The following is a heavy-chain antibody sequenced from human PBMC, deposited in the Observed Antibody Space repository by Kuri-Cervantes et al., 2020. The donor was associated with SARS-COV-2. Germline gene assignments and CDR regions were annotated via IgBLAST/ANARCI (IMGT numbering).Heavy chain of an antibody. CDR2: IWYDGSNK. J-gene: IGHJ4*02. Sequence: GSLRLSCAASGFTFSSYGMHWVRQAPGKGLEWVAVIWYDGSNKYYADSVKGRFTISRDNSKNTLYLQMNSLRAEDTAVYYCASEMENGPGDGLVVPAAIDYWGQGTLVTVSS. CDR1: GFTFSSYG. CDR3: ASEMENGPGDGLVVPAAIDY. V-gene: IGHV3-33*01. D-gene: IGHD2-2*01.